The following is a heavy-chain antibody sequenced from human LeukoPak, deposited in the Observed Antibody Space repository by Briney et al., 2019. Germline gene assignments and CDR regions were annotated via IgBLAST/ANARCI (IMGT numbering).Heavy chain of an antibody. D-gene: IGHD1-14*01. CDR3: ARDTGIDSTGDDYGDG. Sequence: ASVKVSCKASGYTFTRYYMNWVRQAPGQGLEWMGIINPSGGSTTYAQKFPGRVTMTRDTSTSTGYMDLSSLRSEDTAVYYCARDTGIDSTGDDYGDGWGKGTTVTVSS. J-gene: IGHJ6*03. CDR1: GYTFTRYY. CDR2: INPSGGST. V-gene: IGHV1-46*01.